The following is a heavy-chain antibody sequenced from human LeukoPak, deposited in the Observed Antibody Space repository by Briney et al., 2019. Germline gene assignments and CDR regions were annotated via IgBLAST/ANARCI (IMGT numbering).Heavy chain of an antibody. CDR3: AKGRTIMYSHTEFDY. V-gene: IGHV3-43*01. J-gene: IGHJ4*02. CDR1: GFTFDDYI. D-gene: IGHD2-8*01. Sequence: GGSLRLSCAASGFTFDDYIMHWVRQPPGKGLEWVSLITWDSSSTWYADSVRGRFTISRDNSKHSLYLQMNSLRTEDTALYYCAKGRTIMYSHTEFDYWGQGTLVTVSS. CDR2: ITWDSSST.